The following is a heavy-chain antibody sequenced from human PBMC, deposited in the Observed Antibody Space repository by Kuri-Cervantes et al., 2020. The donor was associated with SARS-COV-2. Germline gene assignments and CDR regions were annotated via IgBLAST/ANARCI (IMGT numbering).Heavy chain of an antibody. CDR3: AKGQTTVPIGYYYMDV. J-gene: IGHJ6*03. D-gene: IGHD4-11*01. Sequence: GESLKISCAASGFTFSSYAMSWVRQAPGKGLEWVSAISGSGGSTYYADSVKGRFTISRDNSKNTVYLQMNSLRADDTALYYCAKGQTTVPIGYYYMDVWGKGTTVTVSS. CDR2: ISGSGGST. V-gene: IGHV3-23*01. CDR1: GFTFSSYA.